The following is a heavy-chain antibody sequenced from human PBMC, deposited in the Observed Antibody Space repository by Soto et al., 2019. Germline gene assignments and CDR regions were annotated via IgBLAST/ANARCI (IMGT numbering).Heavy chain of an antibody. V-gene: IGHV3-21*01. CDR1: GFTFSSYS. D-gene: IGHD3-22*01. Sequence: GGSLRLSCAASGFTFSSYSMNWVRQAPGKGLEWVSSISSSSSYIYYADSVKGRFTISRDNAKNSLYLQMNSLRAEDTAVYYCARVGGITMISGVYFDYWGQGTLVTVSS. CDR2: ISSSSSYI. CDR3: ARVGGITMISGVYFDY. J-gene: IGHJ4*02.